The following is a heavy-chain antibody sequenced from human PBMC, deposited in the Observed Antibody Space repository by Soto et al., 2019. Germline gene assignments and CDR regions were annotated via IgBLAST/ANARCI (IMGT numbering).Heavy chain of an antibody. CDR1: GFTFSRHA. Sequence: GGSLRLSCAASGFTFSRHAMNWVRQAPGKGLEWVSVISGSVVAPYYADSVKGRFTISKDNSKNTLYLQMNGLRAEDTAVYYCAKDGGSDCSGGSCPGDWFVPWGQGTLVTVSS. CDR3: AKDGGSDCSGGSCPGDWFVP. V-gene: IGHV3-23*01. CDR2: ISGSVVAP. J-gene: IGHJ5*02. D-gene: IGHD2-15*01.